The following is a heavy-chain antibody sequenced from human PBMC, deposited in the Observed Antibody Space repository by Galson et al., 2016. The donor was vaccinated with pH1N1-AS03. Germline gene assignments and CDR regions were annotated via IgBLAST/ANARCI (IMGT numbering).Heavy chain of an antibody. CDR1: GGTFSTYS. CDR3: GTVYARDCPRNFDKGVQRTGTFSGDASASSDCGGEMSPRVEESAIDTCGTVPARDWLRIFYT. V-gene: IGHV1-69*13. J-gene: IGHJ4*02. D-gene: IGHD2-21*02. Sequence: SVKVSCKASGGTFSTYSISWVRQAPGQGLEWMGAIIPVFGITNYAQKFQGKVTISADASANTAFVEVRSLKVEDTAVYYCGTVYARDCPRNFDKGVQRTGTFSGDASASSDCGGEMSPRVEESAIDTCGTVPARDWLRIFYTWGRGTLVTAS. CDR2: IIPVFGIT.